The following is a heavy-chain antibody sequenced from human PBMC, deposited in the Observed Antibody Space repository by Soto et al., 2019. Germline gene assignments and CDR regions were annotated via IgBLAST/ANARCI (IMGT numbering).Heavy chain of an antibody. CDR2: INHSGSN. V-gene: IGHV4-34*01. CDR3: ARGGSKDWQVAFDL. Sequence: QLQQWGAGLLKPSETLSLTCVVSGGSFSTYYYNWIRQSPGKGLEWIGEINHSGSNNYSPSLKSRVTMSLDTSKDQFSLKLTSVTAADTAVYYCARGGSKDWQVAFDLWGQGTMGTVAS. J-gene: IGHJ3*01. D-gene: IGHD1-26*01. CDR1: GGSFSTYY.